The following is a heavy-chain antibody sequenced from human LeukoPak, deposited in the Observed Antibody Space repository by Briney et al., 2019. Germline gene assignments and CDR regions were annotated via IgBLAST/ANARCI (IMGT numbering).Heavy chain of an antibody. D-gene: IGHD3-22*01. CDR3: ARRYYYDTSGYYLAHDAFDI. J-gene: IGHJ3*02. V-gene: IGHV5-51*01. CDR1: GYSFTSHW. CDR2: IYAGDSEP. Sequence: GESLKISCKGSGYSFTSHWIGWVRQVPGKGLEWMGIIYAGDSEPRNSPSFHGKVTISAETSISTAYLQWRSLKASDTAMYYCARRYYYDTSGYYLAHDAFDIWGQGTMVTVSS.